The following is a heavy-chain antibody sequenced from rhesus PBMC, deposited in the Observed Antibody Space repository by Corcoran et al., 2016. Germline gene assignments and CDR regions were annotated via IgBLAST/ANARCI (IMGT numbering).Heavy chain of an antibody. D-gene: IGHD3-3*01. J-gene: IGHJ6*01. V-gene: IGHV3-54*02. CDR3: ARVGNFWTLGMGLDS. Sequence: EVQLVESGGVLVQPGGSLRLSCAAPGFTFSSYRMHCVRQASGKGLEWVAIISYDGSKKNYAVYLEDRFPISRDNSKNMLYLQINDLKLEDTAVYYGARVGNFWTLGMGLDSWGQGVVVTVSS. CDR1: GFTFSSYR. CDR2: ISYDGSKK.